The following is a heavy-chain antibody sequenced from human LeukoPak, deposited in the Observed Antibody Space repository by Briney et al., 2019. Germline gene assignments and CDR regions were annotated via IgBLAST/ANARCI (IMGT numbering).Heavy chain of an antibody. CDR1: GYTFTSYC. D-gene: IGHD3-22*01. V-gene: IGHV1-46*01. Sequence: GASVKVSCKASGYTFTSYCMHWVRQAPGQGLEWMGIINPSGGSTSYAQKFQGRVTMTRDMSTSTVYMELSSLRSEDTAVYYCARYRPRAYYDSSGSFDYWGQGTLVTVSS. CDR2: INPSGGST. CDR3: ARYRPRAYYDSSGSFDY. J-gene: IGHJ4*02.